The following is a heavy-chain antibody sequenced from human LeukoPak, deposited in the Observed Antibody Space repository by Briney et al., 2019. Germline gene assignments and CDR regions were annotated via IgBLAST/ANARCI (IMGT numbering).Heavy chain of an antibody. V-gene: IGHV1-46*01. CDR1: GYTFTGYY. D-gene: IGHD2-8*02. Sequence: ASVKVSCKASGYTFTGYYMHWVRQAPGQGLEWMGIINPSGGSTSYAQKFQGRVTMTRDMSTSTVYMELSSLRSEDTAVYYCARSTVQGPFDYWGQGTLVTVSS. CDR2: INPSGGST. J-gene: IGHJ4*02. CDR3: ARSTVQGPFDY.